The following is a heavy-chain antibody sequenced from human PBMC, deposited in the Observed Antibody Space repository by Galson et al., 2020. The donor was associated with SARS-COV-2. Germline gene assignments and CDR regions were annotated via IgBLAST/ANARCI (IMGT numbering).Heavy chain of an antibody. V-gene: IGHV1-58*01. CDR2: IVLGSGKT. D-gene: IGHD1-26*01. CDR1: GFRFTDSA. J-gene: IGHJ4*02. CDR3: AAFVGNNPAY. Sequence: SVKVSCKTSGFRFTDSAVQWVRQARGQRLEWIGWIVLGSGKTNYAQKFQERVTITRDMSTTTAYMELSSLRSEDTAVYYCAAFVGNNPAYWGQGTLVSVSS.